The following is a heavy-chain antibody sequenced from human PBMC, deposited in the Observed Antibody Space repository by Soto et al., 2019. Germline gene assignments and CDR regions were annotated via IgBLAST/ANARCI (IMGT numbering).Heavy chain of an antibody. J-gene: IGHJ3*02. CDR2: IYYSGST. CDR1: GGSISSYY. CDR3: ARHSLMEAAFDI. Sequence: SETLSLTCTVSGGSISSYYWSWIRQPPGKGLEWIGYIYYSGSTNYNPSLKSRVTISVDTSKNQFSLKLSSVTAADTAVYYCARHSLMEAAFDIWGQGTMVTVSS. V-gene: IGHV4-59*08. D-gene: IGHD3-10*01.